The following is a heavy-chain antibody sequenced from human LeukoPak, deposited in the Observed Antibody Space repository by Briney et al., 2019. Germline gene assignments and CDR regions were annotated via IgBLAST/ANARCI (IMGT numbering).Heavy chain of an antibody. CDR3: ARAVSVSPDFDY. V-gene: IGHV1-2*06. CDR2: INPNSGGT. CDR1: GYTFTGYY. J-gene: IGHJ4*02. Sequence: ASVKVSCKASGYTFTGYYMHWVRQAPGQGLEWMGRINPNSGGTNYAQKFQGRVTMTRDTSISTAYMELSSLRSEDTAVYYCARAVSVSPDFDYWGQGTLVTVSS.